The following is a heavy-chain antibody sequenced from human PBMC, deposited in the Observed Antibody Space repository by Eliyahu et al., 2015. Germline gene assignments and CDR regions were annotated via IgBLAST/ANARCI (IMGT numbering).Heavy chain of an antibody. CDR3: SRVEDSSGHFGY. V-gene: IGHV4-31*03. J-gene: IGHJ4*02. CDR2: IYYSGST. D-gene: IGHD3-22*01. CDR1: XXSISXVGYY. Sequence: QVQLQESGPGLVKPSETLSLXCXXSXXSISXVGYYWSWXRQHPGKGLEWIGYIYYSGSTYYNPSLKSRVTISVDTSQNQFSLRLTSVTAADTAVYYCSRVEDSSGHFGYWGQGTLVTVSS.